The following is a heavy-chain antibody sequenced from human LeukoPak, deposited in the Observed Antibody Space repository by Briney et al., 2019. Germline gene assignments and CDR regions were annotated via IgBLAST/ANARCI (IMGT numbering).Heavy chain of an antibody. CDR2: ISGSGGST. J-gene: IGHJ4*02. Sequence: PGGSLRLSCPASGFTFSSYAMSWVRQAPGKGLEWVSAISGSGGSTYYADSVKGRFTISRDNSKNTLYLQMNSLRAEDTAVYYCAKLSYDILTGPYYFDYWGQGTLVTVSS. D-gene: IGHD3-9*01. CDR1: GFTFSSYA. V-gene: IGHV3-23*01. CDR3: AKLSYDILTGPYYFDY.